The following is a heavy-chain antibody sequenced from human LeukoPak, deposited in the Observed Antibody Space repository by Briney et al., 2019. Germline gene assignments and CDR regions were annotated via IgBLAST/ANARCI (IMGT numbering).Heavy chain of an antibody. CDR1: GGSISSYY. Sequence: SESLSLTCTVSGGSISSYYLSWIRQPPGKGLEWVGYIYYSGSTNYNPSLKSRVTISVDTSKHQFSLKPSSVSAADTAVYYCARLRWGSYYNDAFDIWGQGTMVTVSS. CDR2: IYYSGST. D-gene: IGHD3-10*01. CDR3: ARLRWGSYYNDAFDI. V-gene: IGHV4-59*08. J-gene: IGHJ3*02.